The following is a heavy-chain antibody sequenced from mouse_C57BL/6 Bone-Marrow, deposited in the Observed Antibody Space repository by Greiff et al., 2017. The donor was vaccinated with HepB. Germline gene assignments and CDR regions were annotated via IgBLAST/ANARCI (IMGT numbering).Heavy chain of an antibody. V-gene: IGHV1-59*01. D-gene: IGHD2-5*01. CDR3: ARSDYYSNSGYAMDY. CDR1: GYTFTSYW. J-gene: IGHJ4*01. Sequence: QVQLQQPGAELVRPGTSVKLSCKASGYTFTSYWMHWVKQRPGQGLEWIGVIDPSDSYTNYNQKFKGKATLTVDTSSSTAYMQLSSLTSEDSAVYYWARSDYYSNSGYAMDYGGQGTSVTVSS. CDR2: IDPSDSYT.